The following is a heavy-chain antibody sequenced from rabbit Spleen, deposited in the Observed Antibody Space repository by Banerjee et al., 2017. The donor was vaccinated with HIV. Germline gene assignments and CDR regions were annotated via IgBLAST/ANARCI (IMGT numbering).Heavy chain of an antibody. CDR3: VREVAGKFGL. J-gene: IGHJ4*01. Sequence: QLVESGGGLVQPGESLTLSCKASGFDSSRYYVSWVRQAPGKGLEWIGDIDPIFGIAVYASWVNGRFTISSHNAQNTLYLQLDSLTTADTATYFCVREVAGKFGLWGPGTLVTGS. V-gene: IGHV1S7*01. CDR1: GFDSSRYY. CDR2: IDPIFGIA. D-gene: IGHD4-1*01.